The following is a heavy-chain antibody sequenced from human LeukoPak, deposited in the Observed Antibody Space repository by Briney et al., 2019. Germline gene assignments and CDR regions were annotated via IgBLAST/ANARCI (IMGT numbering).Heavy chain of an antibody. CDR3: AKFGGGGWSRGPYLDY. CDR2: ISGDGGRT. D-gene: IGHD2-15*01. CDR1: GFTFGDYV. V-gene: IGHV3-43*02. Sequence: GGSLRLSCAASGFTFGDYVMHWARQAPGKGLEWVSLISGDGGRTYYADSMKGRFTISRDNSKNSLYLQMSSLRTEDTALYYCAKFGGGGWSRGPYLDYWGQGTLVTVSS. J-gene: IGHJ4*02.